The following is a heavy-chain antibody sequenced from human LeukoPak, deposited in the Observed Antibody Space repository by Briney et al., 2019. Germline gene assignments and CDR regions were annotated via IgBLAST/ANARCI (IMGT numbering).Heavy chain of an antibody. CDR1: GGSISSSNW. V-gene: IGHV4-4*02. D-gene: IGHD6-19*01. J-gene: IGHJ5*02. Sequence: SGTLSLTCAVSGGSISSSNWWSWVRQPPGKGLEWIGEIYHSGSTNYNPSLKSRVIISVDKSKNQFSLKLSSVTAADTAVYYCAREGIAVAGAPTRGFDPWGQGTLVTVSS. CDR2: IYHSGST. CDR3: AREGIAVAGAPTRGFDP.